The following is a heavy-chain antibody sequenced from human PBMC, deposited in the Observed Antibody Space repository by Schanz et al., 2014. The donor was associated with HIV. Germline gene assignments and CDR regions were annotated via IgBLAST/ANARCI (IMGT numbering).Heavy chain of an antibody. V-gene: IGHV4-59*01. CDR1: GGSISNNF. CDR2: VFSNGAT. CDR3: ASYDSSGYYKGPFDF. Sequence: QVQLQESGPGLVKPSETLSLTCSVSGGSISNNFCNWIRQSPGKGLEWIGNVFSNGATKYNPSLKSRASISVDTSKNQFSLKLRSVTAADTAVYFCASYDSSGYYKGPFDFWGQGTPVTVSS. D-gene: IGHD3-22*01. J-gene: IGHJ4*02.